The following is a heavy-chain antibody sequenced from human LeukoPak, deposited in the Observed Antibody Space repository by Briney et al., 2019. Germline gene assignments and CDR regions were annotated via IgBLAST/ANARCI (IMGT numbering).Heavy chain of an antibody. J-gene: IGHJ4*02. D-gene: IGHD6-19*01. Sequence: QPGGSLRLSCAASGFTFSSYSMNWVRQAPGKGLEWVSYISSSSSTIYYADSVKGRFTISRDNAKNSLYLQMNSLRAEDTAVYYCARDLAVAGYWGQGTLVTVSS. V-gene: IGHV3-48*04. CDR1: GFTFSSYS. CDR3: ARDLAVAGY. CDR2: ISSSSSTI.